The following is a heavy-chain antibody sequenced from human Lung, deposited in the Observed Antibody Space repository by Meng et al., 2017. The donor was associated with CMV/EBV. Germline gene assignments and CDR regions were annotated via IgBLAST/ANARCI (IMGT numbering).Heavy chain of an antibody. CDR3: TTEEYFSYYYGMDV. CDR1: GFTFSNAW. Sequence: GGSXTLXCAASGFTFSNAWMSWVRQAPGKGLEWVGRIKSKTDGGTTDYAATVKGRFTISRDDSKNTLYQQMNSLKTEDTAVYYCTTEEYFSYYYGMDVWGQGTXVTVSS. J-gene: IGHJ6*02. V-gene: IGHV3-15*01. CDR2: IKSKTDGGTT. D-gene: IGHD2/OR15-2a*01.